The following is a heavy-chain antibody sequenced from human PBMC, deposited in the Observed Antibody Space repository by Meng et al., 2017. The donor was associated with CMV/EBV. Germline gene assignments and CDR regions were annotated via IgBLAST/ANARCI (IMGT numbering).Heavy chain of an antibody. Sequence: PSSTLSLTCTASRGSIRSSSYYWAWIRQPPGKGLEWIGSIYYSGSTYYNPSLQSRVTISVDTSKNQFSLKLSSVTAADTAVYYCARDSAVAGVVDYWGQGTLVTVSS. CDR2: IYYSGST. V-gene: IGHV4-39*07. J-gene: IGHJ4*02. D-gene: IGHD6-19*01. CDR3: ARDSAVAGVVDY. CDR1: RGSIRSSSYY.